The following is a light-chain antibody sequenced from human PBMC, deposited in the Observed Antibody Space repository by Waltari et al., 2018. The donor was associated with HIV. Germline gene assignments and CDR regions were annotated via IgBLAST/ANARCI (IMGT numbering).Light chain of an antibody. CDR2: GAS. V-gene: IGKV3-15*01. J-gene: IGKJ1*01. Sequence: EVVLTQSRATLPLSPGDGATLSCRASQSVTSNLAWYQQKPGQVPRLLIYGASTRATGIPARFSGSGSGTEFTLTISSLQSEDFAVYYCQQYNNWPRTFGQGTKVEIK. CDR3: QQYNNWPRT. CDR1: QSVTSN.